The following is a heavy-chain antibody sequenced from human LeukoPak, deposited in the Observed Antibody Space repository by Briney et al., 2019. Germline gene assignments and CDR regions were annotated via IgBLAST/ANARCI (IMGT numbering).Heavy chain of an antibody. CDR1: GFTFDDYG. Sequence: GGSLRLSCAASGFTFDDYGMSWVRQAPGKGLEWVAFIRYDGSNKYYADSVKGRFTISRDNSKNTLYLQMNSLRAEDTAVYYCARGFFAVALDWGQGTLVTVSS. J-gene: IGHJ4*02. D-gene: IGHD6-19*01. V-gene: IGHV3-30*02. CDR3: ARGFFAVALD. CDR2: IRYDGSNK.